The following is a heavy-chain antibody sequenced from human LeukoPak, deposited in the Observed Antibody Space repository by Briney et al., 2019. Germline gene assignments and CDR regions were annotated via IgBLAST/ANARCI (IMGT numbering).Heavy chain of an antibody. CDR3: ARGDSSGYPDS. CDR1: GVSISSSKW. Sequence: SGTLSLTCAVSGVSISSSKWWSWVRQAPGKGLEWIGEIYEGGRTNYKPSLKSRITISVDKSKDQFSLHLTSATAADTAVYYCARGDSSGYPDSWGQGRLVTVSS. V-gene: IGHV4-4*02. CDR2: IYEGGRT. D-gene: IGHD3-22*01. J-gene: IGHJ4*02.